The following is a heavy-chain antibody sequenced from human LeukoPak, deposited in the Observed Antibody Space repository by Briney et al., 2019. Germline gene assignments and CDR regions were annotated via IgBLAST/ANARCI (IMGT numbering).Heavy chain of an antibody. D-gene: IGHD3-22*01. CDR1: GGSISSYY. Sequence: MPSETLSLTCTVSGGSISSYYWSWIRQPAGKGLEWIGRIYTSGSTNYNPSLKSRVTMSVDTSKNQFSLKLSSVTAADTAVYYCARGQYYDSSGYLDHWGQGTLVTVSS. V-gene: IGHV4-4*07. CDR3: ARGQYYDSSGYLDH. J-gene: IGHJ4*02. CDR2: IYTSGST.